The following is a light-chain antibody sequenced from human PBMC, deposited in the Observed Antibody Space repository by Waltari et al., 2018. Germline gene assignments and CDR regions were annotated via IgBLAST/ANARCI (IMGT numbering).Light chain of an antibody. Sequence: EIVLPQSPGNASLSPGERVTLSCRASQSVGSSSLAWYQQKPGQAPRLVIYRASRRATGIPGRFSGSGSGTDFSLTISRLEPEDFAVYYCQQHGTLPATFGQGTKVEIK. CDR3: QQHGTLPAT. CDR1: QSVGSSS. V-gene: IGKV3-20*01. CDR2: RAS. J-gene: IGKJ1*01.